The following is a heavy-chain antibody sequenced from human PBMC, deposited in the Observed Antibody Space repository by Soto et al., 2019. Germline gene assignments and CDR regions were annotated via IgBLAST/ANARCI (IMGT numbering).Heavy chain of an antibody. CDR1: GYTFTSYY. CDR2: INPSGGST. J-gene: IGHJ6*02. Sequence: GASVKVSCKASGYTFTSYYMHWVRQAPGQGLEWMGIINPSGGSTSYAQKSQGRVTMTRDTSTSTVYMELSSLRSEDTAVYYCARGASSSWYLNYYGMDVWGQGTTVTVSS. V-gene: IGHV1-46*01. D-gene: IGHD6-13*01. CDR3: ARGASSSWYLNYYGMDV.